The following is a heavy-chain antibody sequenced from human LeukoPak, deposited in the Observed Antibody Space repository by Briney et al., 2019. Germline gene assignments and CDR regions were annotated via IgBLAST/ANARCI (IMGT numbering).Heavy chain of an antibody. J-gene: IGHJ4*02. CDR1: GGSLSDYY. CDR2: INHSGST. CDR3: AGSIAARLDY. Sequence: SETLSLTCAVYGGSLSDYYWSWLRQPPGEGLEWIGEINHSGSTNYNPSLKSRLTISVDTSKNQFSLKLSSVTAADTAVYYCAGSIAARLDYWGQGTLVTVSS. D-gene: IGHD6-6*01. V-gene: IGHV4-34*01.